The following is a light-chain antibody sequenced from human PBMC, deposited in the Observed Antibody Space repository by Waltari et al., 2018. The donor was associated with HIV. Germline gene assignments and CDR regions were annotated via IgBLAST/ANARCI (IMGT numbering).Light chain of an antibody. CDR2: KNV. V-gene: IGLV1-47*01. CDR1: TPNIGSNY. Sequence: QSVLTQPPSASGTPGQTVTISCSGSTPNIGSNYVYWFQQFPGTAPKLLIYKNVQRPSGVPDRFAGSKSGTSASLAISWRRSEDEADYYCAAWDNSLGAWLFGGGAKLTVL. CDR3: AAWDNSLGAWL. J-gene: IGLJ3*02.